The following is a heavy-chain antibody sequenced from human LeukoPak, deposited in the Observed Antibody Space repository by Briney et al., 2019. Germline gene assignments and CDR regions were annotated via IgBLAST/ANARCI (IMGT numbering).Heavy chain of an antibody. CDR3: ATGGATAMGGYYFDY. J-gene: IGHJ4*02. V-gene: IGHV1-24*01. CDR1: GYTLTELS. Sequence: ASVKVSCKVSGYTLTELSMHWVRQAPGEGLEWVGGFDPVDGETIYAQKFQGRVTMTEDTSTDTAYMELSSLRSEDTAVYYCATGGATAMGGYYFDYWGQGTLVTVSS. CDR2: FDPVDGET. D-gene: IGHD5-18*01.